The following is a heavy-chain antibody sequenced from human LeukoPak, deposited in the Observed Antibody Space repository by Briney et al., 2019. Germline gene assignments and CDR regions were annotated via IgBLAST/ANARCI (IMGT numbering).Heavy chain of an antibody. CDR3: ARSYYYGSGDFRGFDY. Sequence: GGSLRLSCAASGFTFSTYEMNWVRQAPGKGLEWVSHISSSASTIYYADSVKGRFTISRDNAKSSLYLQMNSLRAEDTAVYYCARSYYYGSGDFRGFDYWGQGTLVTVSS. D-gene: IGHD3-10*01. J-gene: IGHJ4*02. V-gene: IGHV3-48*03. CDR1: GFTFSTYE. CDR2: ISSSASTI.